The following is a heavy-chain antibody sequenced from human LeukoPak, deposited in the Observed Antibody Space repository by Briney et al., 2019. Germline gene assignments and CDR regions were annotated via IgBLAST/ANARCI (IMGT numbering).Heavy chain of an antibody. CDR1: GGSISSGDYY. CDR3: ARGTSLSHGGLVY. D-gene: IGHD2-2*01. CDR2: ILYIGNT. V-gene: IGHV4-30-4*01. J-gene: IGHJ4*02. Sequence: SQTLSLTCTVSGGSISSGDYYWSWIRQPPGKGLEWFGYILYIGNTYYNPSLKSRLTISVDTSKNQFSLKLSSVTVADTAVYYCARGTSLSHGGLVYWGQGTQVTVSS.